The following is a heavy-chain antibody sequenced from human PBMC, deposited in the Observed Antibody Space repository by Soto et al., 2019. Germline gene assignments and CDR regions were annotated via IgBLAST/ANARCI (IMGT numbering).Heavy chain of an antibody. V-gene: IGHV1-69*06. D-gene: IGHD5-12*01. CDR2: IIPIFGTA. CDR3: ARDLGSGYDPGDY. J-gene: IGHJ4*02. CDR1: GGTFSSYA. Sequence: SVKVSCKASGGTFSSYAISWVRQAPGQGLEWMGGIIPIFGTANYAQKFQGRVTITADKSTSTVYMELYSLKSEDTPVYYCARDLGSGYDPGDYWGQGTLVTVSS.